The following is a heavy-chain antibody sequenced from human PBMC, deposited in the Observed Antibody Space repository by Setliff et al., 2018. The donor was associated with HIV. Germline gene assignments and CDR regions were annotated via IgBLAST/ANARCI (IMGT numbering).Heavy chain of an antibody. CDR2: IYYSWST. J-gene: IGHJ6*03. V-gene: IGHV4-59*01. CDR3: ARSGYYNFWSGYQRAYYMDV. Sequence: LSLTCTVSGGSISSYYWSWIRQPPGKGLEWIGYIYYSWSTNYNPSLKSRVTISVDTSKNQFSLKLNSVTAADTAVYYCARSGYYNFWSGYQRAYYMDVWGKGTTVT. CDR1: GGSISSYY. D-gene: IGHD3-3*01.